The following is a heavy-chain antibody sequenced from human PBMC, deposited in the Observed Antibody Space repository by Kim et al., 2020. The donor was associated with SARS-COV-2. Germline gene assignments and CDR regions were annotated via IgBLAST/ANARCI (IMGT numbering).Heavy chain of an antibody. J-gene: IGHJ4*02. D-gene: IGHD3-9*01. CDR2: ISSSGSTI. V-gene: IGHV3-48*03. CDR1: GFTFSSYE. Sequence: GGSLRLSCAASGFTFSSYEMNWVRQAPGKGLEWVSYISSSGSTIYYADSVKGRFTISRDNAKNSLYLQMNSLRAEDTAVYYCARDGARYYDILTGYYKEPDHFDYWGQGTLVTVSS. CDR3: ARDGARYYDILTGYYKEPDHFDY.